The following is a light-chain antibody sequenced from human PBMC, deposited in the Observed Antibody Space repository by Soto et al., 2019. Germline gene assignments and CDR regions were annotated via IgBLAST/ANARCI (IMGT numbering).Light chain of an antibody. Sequence: DIQMTQSPSTLSASVGDRVTITCRASQSISSWLAWYQQKPGKAPKLLIYKASNLLSGVPSRFSGSGSGTEFTLTISSLQPDDFATYYCQQYDSYPYTVGQGTKVDSK. CDR2: KAS. CDR1: QSISSW. CDR3: QQYDSYPYT. V-gene: IGKV1-5*03. J-gene: IGKJ2*01.